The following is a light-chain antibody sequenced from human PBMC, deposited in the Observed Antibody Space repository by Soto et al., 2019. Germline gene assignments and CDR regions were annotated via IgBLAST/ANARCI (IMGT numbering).Light chain of an antibody. V-gene: IGKV1-5*03. CDR1: QSISSW. J-gene: IGKJ1*01. CDR3: QQYNSYSS. Sequence: DIQMTQSPSTLSASVGDRVTITCRASQSISSWLVWYQQKPGKAPKLLIYKASNLESGVPSRFSGSGSGTEFTLTISSLQPDDFATYYCQQYNSYSSFGQGTKVEIK. CDR2: KAS.